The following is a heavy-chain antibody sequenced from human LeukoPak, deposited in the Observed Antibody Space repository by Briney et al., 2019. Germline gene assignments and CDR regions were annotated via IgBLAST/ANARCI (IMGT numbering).Heavy chain of an antibody. V-gene: IGHV4-59*01. D-gene: IGHD4-23*01. CDR1: GGSISSYY. CDR2: IYYSGST. J-gene: IGHJ6*03. Sequence: SETLSLTCTVSGGSISSYYWSWIRQPPGKGLEWIGYIYYSGSTNYNPSLKSRVTISVDTSKNQFSLTLSSVTAADTAVYYCARSHGGNSGRSEYYYYYYYMDVWGKGTTVTVSS. CDR3: ARSHGGNSGRSEYYYYYYYMDV.